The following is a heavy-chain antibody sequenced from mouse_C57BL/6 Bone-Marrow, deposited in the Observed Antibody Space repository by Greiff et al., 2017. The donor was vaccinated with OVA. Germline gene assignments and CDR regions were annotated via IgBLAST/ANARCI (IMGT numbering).Heavy chain of an antibody. J-gene: IGHJ4*01. CDR3: ARGVYYGSSYAMDY. CDR2: IYPGDGDT. CDR1: GYAFSSSW. D-gene: IGHD1-1*01. V-gene: IGHV1-82*01. Sequence: VQLQQSGPELVKPGASVKISCKASGYAFSSSWMNWVKQRPEKGLEWIGRIYPGDGDTNYNGKFKGKATLTADKSSSTAYMQLSSLTSEDSAVYFCARGVYYGSSYAMDYWGQGTSVTVSS.